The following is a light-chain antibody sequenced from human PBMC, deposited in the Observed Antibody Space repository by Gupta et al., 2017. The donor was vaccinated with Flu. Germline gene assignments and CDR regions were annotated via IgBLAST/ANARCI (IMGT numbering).Light chain of an antibody. J-gene: IGKJ2*03. CDR2: AAS. CDR1: QIISSY. CDR3: QQSYSTPRS. V-gene: IGKV1-39*01. Sequence: DIKMTQSPPSLFASVGDRVTITCRASQIISSYLNWYQQKPGKAPKLMIYAASSLQSGVPSRFSGSGSGTDFTLTISSLQPEDFATYYCQQSYSTPRSFGQGTKLEIK.